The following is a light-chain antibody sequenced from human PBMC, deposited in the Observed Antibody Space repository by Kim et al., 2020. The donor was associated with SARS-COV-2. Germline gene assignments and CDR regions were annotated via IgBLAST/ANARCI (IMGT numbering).Light chain of an antibody. CDR2: LNSDGSH. CDR1: SGHSSNA. J-gene: IGLJ3*02. CDR3: QTWGTGFWV. V-gene: IGLV4-69*02. Sequence: QLVLTQSPSASASLGASVKLTCTLSSGHSSNAIAWHQQRPEKGPRYLMKLNSDGSHSKGDGIPDRFSGSSSGAERYLTISSLQSEDEADYYCQTWGTGFWVFGGGTKVTVL.